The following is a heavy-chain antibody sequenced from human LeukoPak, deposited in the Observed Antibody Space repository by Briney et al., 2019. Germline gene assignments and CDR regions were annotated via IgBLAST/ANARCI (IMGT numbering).Heavy chain of an antibody. CDR1: GFTFSRYK. Sequence: GGSLRLSCAASGFTFSRYKMNWVRQAPGKGLEWVSYISRSGDTIYFADSVKGRFTLSRDNAKNSLYLQMSSLRAEDTAVYYCERDDASDYWGQGTLVTVSS. CDR3: ERDDASDY. J-gene: IGHJ4*02. V-gene: IGHV3-48*03. D-gene: IGHD3-16*01. CDR2: ISRSGDTI.